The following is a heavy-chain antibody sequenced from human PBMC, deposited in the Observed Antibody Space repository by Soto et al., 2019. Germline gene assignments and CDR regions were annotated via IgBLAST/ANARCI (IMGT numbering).Heavy chain of an antibody. CDR1: GYTFTSYS. CDR3: ARDLLGSGSYYVLGY. CDR2: INAGNGNT. V-gene: IGHV1-3*01. D-gene: IGHD1-26*01. J-gene: IGHJ4*02. Sequence: ASVKVSCKASGYTFTSYSMHWVRHAPGQRLEWMGWINAGNGNTKYSQKFQGRVTITRDTSASTAYMELSSLRSEDTAVYYCARDLLGSGSYYVLGYWGQGTLVTVSS.